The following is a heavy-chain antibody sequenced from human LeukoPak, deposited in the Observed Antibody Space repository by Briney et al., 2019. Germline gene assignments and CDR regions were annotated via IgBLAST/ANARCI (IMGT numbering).Heavy chain of an antibody. J-gene: IGHJ2*01. CDR3: ARLGEAVAGSGKWYFDL. V-gene: IGHV4-59*08. Sequence: SETLSLPCSLSSDFYSRCHWRWLPQPPEKRVVCIGYIYYTGGTNYNPSLESRGTISVDTSKTQFSLKLRSVTAAATAVYYCARLGEAVAGSGKWYFDLWGRGTLVTVSS. D-gene: IGHD6-19*01. CDR1: SDFYSRCH. CDR2: IYYTGGT.